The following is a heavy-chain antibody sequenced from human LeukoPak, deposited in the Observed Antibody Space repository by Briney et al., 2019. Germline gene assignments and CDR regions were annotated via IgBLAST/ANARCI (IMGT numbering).Heavy chain of an antibody. V-gene: IGHV3-73*01. CDR1: GFTFSGSA. Sequence: GGSLRLSCAASGFTFSGSAMHWVRQASGKGLEWVGRIRSKANSYATVYAASVKGRFTISRDDSKNTAYLQMNSLKTEDTAVYYCRGVPAAGGVDYWGQGTLVTVSS. CDR3: RGVPAAGGVDY. J-gene: IGHJ4*02. D-gene: IGHD2-2*01. CDR2: IRSKANSYAT.